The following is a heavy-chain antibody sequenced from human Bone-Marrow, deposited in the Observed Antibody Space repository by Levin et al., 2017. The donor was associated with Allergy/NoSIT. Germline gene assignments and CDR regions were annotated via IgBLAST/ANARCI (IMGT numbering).Heavy chain of an antibody. CDR3: AAIRYCSGGSCPTDVGFQH. CDR1: GFTFTSSA. CDR2: IVVGSGNT. Sequence: ASVKVSCKASGFTFTSSAMQWVRQARGQRLEWIGWIVVGSGNTNYAQKFQERVTITRDMSTSTAYMELSSLRSEDTAVYYCAAIRYCSGGSCPTDVGFQHWGQGTLVTVSS. V-gene: IGHV1-58*02. D-gene: IGHD2-15*01. J-gene: IGHJ1*01.